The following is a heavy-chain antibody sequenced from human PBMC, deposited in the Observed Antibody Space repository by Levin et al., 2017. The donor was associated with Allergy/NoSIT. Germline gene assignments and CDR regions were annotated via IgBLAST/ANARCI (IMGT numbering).Heavy chain of an antibody. CDR2: IKQDGSEK. V-gene: IGHV3-7*04. Sequence: LSLTCAASGFTFSSYWMSWVRQAPGKGLEWVANIKQDGSEKYYVDSVKGRFTISRDNAKNSLYLQMNSLRAEDTAVYYCARAICSSTSCYYYYGMDGWGQGTTVTVSS. J-gene: IGHJ6*02. CDR1: GFTFSSYW. CDR3: ARAICSSTSCYYYYGMDG. D-gene: IGHD2-2*01.